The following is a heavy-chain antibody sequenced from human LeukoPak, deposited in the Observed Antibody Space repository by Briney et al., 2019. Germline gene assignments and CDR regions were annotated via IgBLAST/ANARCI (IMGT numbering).Heavy chain of an antibody. CDR3: AKSPGGYFDWSPSYYFDY. D-gene: IGHD3-9*01. V-gene: IGHV3-9*01. Sequence: GRSLRLSCAASGFTFDDYAMHWVRQAPGKGLEWVSGISWNSGSIGYADSVKGRFTISRDNAKNSLYMQMNSLRAEDTALYYCAKSPGGYFDWSPSYYFDYWGQGTLVTVSS. CDR1: GFTFDDYA. J-gene: IGHJ4*02. CDR2: ISWNSGSI.